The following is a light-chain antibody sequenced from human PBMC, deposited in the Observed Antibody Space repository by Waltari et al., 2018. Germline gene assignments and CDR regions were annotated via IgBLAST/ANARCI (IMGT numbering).Light chain of an antibody. CDR2: AAS. Sequence: DIQLTQSPSSLSASVGDRVTITCRASQSISTYLNGDQQGPGKAHEVLISAASSLRSGVPSRFSGSGSGTDFTVTISSLQPEDFATYYCQQSYSTPYTFGQGTKLEIK. J-gene: IGKJ2*01. V-gene: IGKV1-39*01. CDR1: QSISTY. CDR3: QQSYSTPYT.